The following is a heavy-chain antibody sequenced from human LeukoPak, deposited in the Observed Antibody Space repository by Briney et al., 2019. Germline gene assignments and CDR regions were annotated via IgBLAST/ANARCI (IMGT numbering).Heavy chain of an antibody. CDR2: VSYDGTKR. CDR3: ARGTLKAAATDFDY. J-gene: IGHJ4*02. Sequence: GRSLRLSCAASGFTFSTFAMHWVRQAPGKGLEWVAIVSYDGTKRYFADSVRGRFTISRDNAKNTLYLQMNSLRAEDTALYYCARGTLKAAATDFDYWGQGTLVTVSS. D-gene: IGHD6-13*01. CDR1: GFTFSTFA. V-gene: IGHV3-30*03.